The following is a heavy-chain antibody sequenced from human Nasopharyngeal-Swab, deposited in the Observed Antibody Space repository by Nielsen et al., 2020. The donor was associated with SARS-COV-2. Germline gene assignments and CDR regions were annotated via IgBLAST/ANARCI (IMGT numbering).Heavy chain of an antibody. V-gene: IGHV3-30*18. CDR2: ISYEGSIR. CDR3: AKSMAYFQLSGTYNLDF. CDR1: GFTFNYFG. Sequence: SLKISCAASGFTFNYFGIHWVRQAPGKGLEWVTFISYEGSIRNYIDSVKGRFTASRDSSKNTVYLQMNSLRPDDTAVYFCAKSMAYFQLSGTYNLDFWGQGTLVTVSS. D-gene: IGHD2-21*01. J-gene: IGHJ4*02.